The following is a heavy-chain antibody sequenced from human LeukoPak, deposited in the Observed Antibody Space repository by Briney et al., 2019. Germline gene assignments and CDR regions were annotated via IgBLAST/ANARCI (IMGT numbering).Heavy chain of an antibody. CDR1: GFISSGYS. CDR3: AREPSGGYCSSSSCSRYFQH. CDR2: ISASDTYI. Sequence: PGGSLRLSCAASGFISSGYSMNWVRQAPGKGLEWVSSISASDTYINYADSLKGRFTISRDNAKNSLYLQMNSLRAEDTAVYYCAREPSGGYCSSSSCSRYFQHWGQGTLVTVSS. V-gene: IGHV3-21*01. D-gene: IGHD2-2*01. J-gene: IGHJ1*01.